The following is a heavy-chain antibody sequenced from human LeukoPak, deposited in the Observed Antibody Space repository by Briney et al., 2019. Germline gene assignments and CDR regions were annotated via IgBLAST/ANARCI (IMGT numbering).Heavy chain of an antibody. V-gene: IGHV1-2*02. CDR2: IDPNSGDT. Sequence: ASVKVSCKASGYTFTGYYMYWVRQAPGQGLEWMGWIDPNSGDTNYAQKFQGRLTLTRDTSISTAYMELSRLRSDDTAVYYCARVRVMWFGELRIWFDPWGQGTLVTVSS. J-gene: IGHJ5*02. D-gene: IGHD3-10*01. CDR3: ARVRVMWFGELRIWFDP. CDR1: GYTFTGYY.